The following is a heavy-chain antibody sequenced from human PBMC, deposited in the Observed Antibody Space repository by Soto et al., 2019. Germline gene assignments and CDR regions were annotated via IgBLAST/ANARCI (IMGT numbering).Heavy chain of an antibody. CDR3: ARHNSGYDNNWFDP. CDR1: GGSIISYY. V-gene: IGHV4-59*08. Sequence: SETLSLTCTVSGGSIISYYWSWILQPPGKGLEWIGYIYYSGSTNYNPSLKSRVTISVDTSKNQFSLKLSSVTAADTAVYYCARHNSGYDNNWFDPWGQGTLVTV. J-gene: IGHJ5*02. CDR2: IYYSGST. D-gene: IGHD5-12*01.